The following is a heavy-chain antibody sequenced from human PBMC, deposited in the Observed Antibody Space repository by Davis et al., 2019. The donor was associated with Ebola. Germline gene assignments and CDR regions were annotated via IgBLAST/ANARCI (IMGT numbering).Heavy chain of an antibody. CDR3: ARGPGGSGYSGYDFDY. CDR1: GGSISSYY. V-gene: IGHV4-59*01. CDR2: IYYSGST. J-gene: IGHJ4*02. D-gene: IGHD5-12*01. Sequence: MPSETLSLTCTVSGGSISSYYWSWIRQPPGKGLEWIGYIYYSGSTNYNPSLKSRVTISVDTSKNQFSLKLSSVTAADTAVYYCARGPGGSGYSGYDFDYWGQGTLVTVSS.